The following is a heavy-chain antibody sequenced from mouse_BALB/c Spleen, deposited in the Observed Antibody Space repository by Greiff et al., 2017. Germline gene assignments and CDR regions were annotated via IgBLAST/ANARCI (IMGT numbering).Heavy chain of an antibody. V-gene: IGHV5-6*01. Sequence: EVQLVESGGDLVKPGGSLKLSCAASGFTFSSYGMSWVRQTPDKRLEWVATISSGGSYTYYPDSVKGRFTISRDNAKNTLYLQMSSLKSEDTAMYYCARGVYGSDYFDYWGQGTTLTVSS. D-gene: IGHD2-2*01. J-gene: IGHJ2*01. CDR2: ISSGGSYT. CDR3: ARGVYGSDYFDY. CDR1: GFTFSSYG.